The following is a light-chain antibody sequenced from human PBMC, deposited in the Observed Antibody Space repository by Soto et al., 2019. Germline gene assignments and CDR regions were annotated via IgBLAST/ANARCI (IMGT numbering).Light chain of an antibody. J-gene: IGKJ4*01. CDR3: QQYGSSPPVT. Sequence: EIVLTQSPGTLSLSPGERATLSCRASQSVSSDYLAWYQQKPGQAPRLRLHGASNRATGIPDRFSGSGSGTDFTLTISRLEPEDFAVYYCQQYGSSPPVTFGGGTKVEIK. CDR2: GAS. V-gene: IGKV3-20*01. CDR1: QSVSSDY.